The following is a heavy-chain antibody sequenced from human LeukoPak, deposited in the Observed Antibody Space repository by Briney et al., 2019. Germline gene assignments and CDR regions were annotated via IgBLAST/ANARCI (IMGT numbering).Heavy chain of an antibody. CDR3: ARDLILRSSTSLDAFDI. CDR2: IYTSGST. D-gene: IGHD2-2*01. CDR1: GGSVSSGSYY. V-gene: IGHV4-61*02. J-gene: IGHJ3*02. Sequence: KASETLSLTCTVSGGSVSSGSYYWRWIRQPAGKGLEWIGRIYTSGSTNYNPSLKSRVTISVDTSKNQFSLKLSSVTAADTAVYYCARDLILRSSTSLDAFDIWGQGTMVTVSS.